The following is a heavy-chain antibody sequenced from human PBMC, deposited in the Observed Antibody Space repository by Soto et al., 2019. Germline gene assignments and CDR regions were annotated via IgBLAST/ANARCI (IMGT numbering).Heavy chain of an antibody. CDR1: GGSFSGYY. V-gene: IGHV4-34*01. CDR2: INHSGST. D-gene: IGHD6-13*01. J-gene: IGHJ4*02. CDR3: ARALRIAAAGNSGFDY. Sequence: SETLSLTCAVYGGSFSGYYWSWIRQPPGKGLEWIGEINHSGSTNYNPSLKSRVTISVDTSKNQFSLKLSSVTAADTAVYYCARALRIAAAGNSGFDYWGQGTLVTVSS.